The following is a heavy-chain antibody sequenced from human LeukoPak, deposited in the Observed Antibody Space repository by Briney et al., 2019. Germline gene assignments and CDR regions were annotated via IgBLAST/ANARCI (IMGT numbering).Heavy chain of an antibody. V-gene: IGHV1-69*13. J-gene: IGHJ6*02. CDR2: IIPIFGTA. Sequence: SVKVSCTASGGTFSSYAISWVRQAPGQGLEWIGGIIPIFGTANYAQKFQGRVTITADESTSTAYMELSSLRSEDTAVYYCATAWADIVVVPASLEWTDYGMDVWGQGTTVTVSS. CDR1: GGTFSSYA. D-gene: IGHD2-2*01. CDR3: ATAWADIVVVPASLEWTDYGMDV.